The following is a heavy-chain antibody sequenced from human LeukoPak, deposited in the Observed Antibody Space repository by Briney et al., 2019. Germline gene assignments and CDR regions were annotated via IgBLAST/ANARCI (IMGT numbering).Heavy chain of an antibody. CDR3: AREGLLPAD. J-gene: IGHJ4*02. CDR1: GGSFRGYY. CDR2: IYHSGST. Sequence: ETLSLTCAVCGGSFRGYYWSWIRQPPGRGGEWIGEIYHSGSTNYNPSLKSRVTISVDTSKNQFSLELSSVTAADTAVYHCAREGLLPADWGQGTLVTVSS. D-gene: IGHD3-22*01. V-gene: IGHV4-34*01.